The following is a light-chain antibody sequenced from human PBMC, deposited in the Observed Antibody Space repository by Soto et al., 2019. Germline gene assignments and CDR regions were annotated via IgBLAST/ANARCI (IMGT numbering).Light chain of an antibody. V-gene: IGLV1-36*01. CDR3: AAWDASLGGFYV. Sequence: QSVLTQPPSVSEAPRQRVTISCSGSSSNIGNNAVNWYQHLPGSAPKLLIYSNNHRPSGVPDRFSASKAGASASLAISGLQSEDEGDYYCAAWDASLGGFYVFGSGTKVTVL. J-gene: IGLJ1*01. CDR2: SNN. CDR1: SSNIGNNA.